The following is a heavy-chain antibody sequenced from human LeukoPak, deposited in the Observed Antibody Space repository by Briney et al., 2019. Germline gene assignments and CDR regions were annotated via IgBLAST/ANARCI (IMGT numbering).Heavy chain of an antibody. CDR3: AKGPKKTLSGSYDY. Sequence: GGSLRLSCAASGFTFSSYGMSWVRQAPGKGLEWVSAISGSGGSTYYADSVKGRFTISRDNSKNTLYLQMNSLRAEDTAVYYCAKGPKKTLSGSYDYWGQGTLVTVSS. CDR1: GFTFSSYG. D-gene: IGHD1-26*01. CDR2: ISGSGGST. J-gene: IGHJ4*02. V-gene: IGHV3-23*01.